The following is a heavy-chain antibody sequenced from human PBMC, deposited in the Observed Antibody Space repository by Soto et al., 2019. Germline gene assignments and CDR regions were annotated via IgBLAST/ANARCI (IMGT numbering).Heavy chain of an antibody. CDR2: IWYDGTYK. CDR1: GFTFSDHG. J-gene: IGHJ6*02. CDR3: ARADSYYGRDV. V-gene: IGHV3-33*01. Sequence: QVQLVESGGGVVQPGRSLRLSCAASGFTFSDHGMHWVRQAPGKGLEWMAIIWYDGTYKYYADSVKGRFTISRDNSRNTLYLQVNSLRAEDTAVYYCARADSYYGRDVWGQGTTVTVSS. D-gene: IGHD2-21*01.